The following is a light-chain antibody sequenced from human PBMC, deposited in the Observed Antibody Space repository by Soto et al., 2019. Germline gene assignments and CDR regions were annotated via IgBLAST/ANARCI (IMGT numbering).Light chain of an antibody. J-gene: IGLJ1*01. V-gene: IGLV2-23*01. CDR2: GAT. CDR3: CSYAGSNTYV. CDR1: SSDVGGYNL. Sequence: QYALTQPASVSASPGQSITISCTGRSSDVGGYNLVSWYQQHPGKAPQFMIFGATYRPSGVSNRFSASKSGNTAFLTISGLQAEDEADYYCCSYAGSNTYVFGTGTKVTVL.